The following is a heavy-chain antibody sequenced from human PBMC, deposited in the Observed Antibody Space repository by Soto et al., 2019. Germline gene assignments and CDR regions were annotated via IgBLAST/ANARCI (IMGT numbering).Heavy chain of an antibody. J-gene: IGHJ4*02. Sequence: QVQLVESGGGVVQPGRSLRLSCAASGFTFSSYAMHWVRQAPGKGLEWGAVISYDGSNKYYADSVKGRFTISRDNSKNTLYLQMNSLRAEDTAVYYCARAPDSSGYPGSRDYWGQGTLVTVSS. CDR1: GFTFSSYA. CDR3: ARAPDSSGYPGSRDY. D-gene: IGHD3-22*01. V-gene: IGHV3-30-3*01. CDR2: ISYDGSNK.